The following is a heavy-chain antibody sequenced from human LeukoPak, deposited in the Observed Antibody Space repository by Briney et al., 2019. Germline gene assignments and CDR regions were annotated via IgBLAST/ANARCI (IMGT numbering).Heavy chain of an antibody. CDR3: ARVPPGDSYGNY. D-gene: IGHD5-18*01. V-gene: IGHV3-74*01. Sequence: PGGSLRLSCAASGFTFSSYWMHWVRQAPGKGLVWVSRIDSDGSTTKYADSVKGRFTISRDNAKNTLYLQMNSLSAEDTAVYYCARVPPGDSYGNYWGQGTLVTVSS. CDR1: GFTFSSYW. CDR2: IDSDGSTT. J-gene: IGHJ4*02.